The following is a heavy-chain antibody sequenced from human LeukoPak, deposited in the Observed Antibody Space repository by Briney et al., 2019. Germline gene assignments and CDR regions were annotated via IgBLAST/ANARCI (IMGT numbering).Heavy chain of an antibody. CDR3: TSGPLTGTTNY. V-gene: IGHV3-30*04. J-gene: IGHJ4*02. Sequence: PGGSLRLSCAASGFSFSVHSMHWVRKAPGKGLEWVTVISYDGSDKFYTDSVKGRFLISRDNSKNTLYLQMSSLKTEDTAVYYCTSGPLTGTTNYWGQGTLVTVSS. D-gene: IGHD1-7*01. CDR2: ISYDGSDK. CDR1: GFSFSVHS.